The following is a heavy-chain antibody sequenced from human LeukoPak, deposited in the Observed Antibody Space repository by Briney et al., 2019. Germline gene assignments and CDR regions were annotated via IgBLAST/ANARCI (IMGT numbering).Heavy chain of an antibody. CDR2: IRGSGGTT. Sequence: PGGSLRLSCAASGFTFSSYAMSWVRQAPGKGLEWVSTIRGSGGTTYYADSVKGRFTISRDNSENTPYLQMNSLRAEDTAVYYCARDARDGYGGNPFDYWGQGTLVTVSS. CDR1: GFTFSSYA. CDR3: ARDARDGYGGNPFDY. D-gene: IGHD4-23*01. V-gene: IGHV3-23*01. J-gene: IGHJ4*02.